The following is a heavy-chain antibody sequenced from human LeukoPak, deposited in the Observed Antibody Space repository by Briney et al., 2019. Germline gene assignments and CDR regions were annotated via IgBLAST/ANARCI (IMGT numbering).Heavy chain of an antibody. D-gene: IGHD2-15*01. CDR1: GHSFTRYW. Sequence: GESLKISCKGSGHSFTRYWIGWVRQMPGKGLEWMGVIYSGASDTRYSPSFQGQVTISVDKSLSTAYLQWSSLKASDTAMYYCAGQDIVVVATTTRAFDIWGQGTMVTVSS. CDR3: AGQDIVVVATTTRAFDI. V-gene: IGHV5-51*01. CDR2: IYSGASDT. J-gene: IGHJ3*02.